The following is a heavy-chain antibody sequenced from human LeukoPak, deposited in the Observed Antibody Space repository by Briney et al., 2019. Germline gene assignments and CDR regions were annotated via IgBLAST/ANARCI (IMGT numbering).Heavy chain of an antibody. CDR1: GGTFSSYA. D-gene: IGHD3-10*01. CDR3: ARGPYFTSDY. CDR2: IIPIFGTA. J-gene: IGHJ4*02. V-gene: IGHV1-69*13. Sequence: ASVKVSCKDPGGTFSSYAISWVRQAPGQGLEWMGGIIPIFGTANYAQKFQGRVTITADESTSTAYMELSSLRSEDTAVYYCARGPYFTSDYWGQGTLVTVSS.